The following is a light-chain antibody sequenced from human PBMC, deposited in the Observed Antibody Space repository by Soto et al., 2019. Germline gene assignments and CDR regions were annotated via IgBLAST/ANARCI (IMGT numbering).Light chain of an antibody. CDR3: QQYRSWHPIT. J-gene: IGKJ5*01. Sequence: EIVMTQSPATLSVSPGERATLSCRASQSIGSKLAWYQQKPGQAPRLLIYDTSTRVTAIPARFSGGGFGIEFTITISSLQSEDFAIYYCQQYRSWHPITFGQGTRLEIK. CDR1: QSIGSK. CDR2: DTS. V-gene: IGKV3-15*01.